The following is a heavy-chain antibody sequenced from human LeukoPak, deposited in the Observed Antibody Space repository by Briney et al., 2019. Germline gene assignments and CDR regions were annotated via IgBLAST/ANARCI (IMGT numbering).Heavy chain of an antibody. Sequence: PGGSLRLSCAASGFSFNSYSMNWVRQAPGKGLEWVSYISSSSSTIYYEDSVKGRLTISRDNAKNSLYLQMNSLRDEDTAVYYCARDKNGYYYYSMDVWGQGTTVTVSS. CDR3: ARDKNGYYYYSMDV. V-gene: IGHV3-48*02. J-gene: IGHJ6*02. CDR2: ISSSSSTI. CDR1: GFSFNSYS. D-gene: IGHD2-8*01.